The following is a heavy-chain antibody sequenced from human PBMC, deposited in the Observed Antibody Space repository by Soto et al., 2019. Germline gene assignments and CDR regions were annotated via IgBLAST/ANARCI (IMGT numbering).Heavy chain of an antibody. Sequence: SVKVSCKASGDISTSHSISWIRQAPGQGLEWMGGIIPIFGTANYAQKFQGRVTITADKSTSTAYMELSSLRSEDTAVYYCARGLIAVAGTTPDYYGMDVWGQGTTVTVSS. D-gene: IGHD6-19*01. CDR3: ARGLIAVAGTTPDYYGMDV. CDR2: IIPIFGTA. J-gene: IGHJ6*02. CDR1: GDISTSHS. V-gene: IGHV1-69*06.